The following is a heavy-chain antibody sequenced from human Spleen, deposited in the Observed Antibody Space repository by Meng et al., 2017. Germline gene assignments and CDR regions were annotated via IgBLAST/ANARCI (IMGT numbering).Heavy chain of an antibody. V-gene: IGHV4-34*01. Sequence: QGERREWGEGGFGPCVTLAPACTVHGWSFSGYYLSCVRMPPGKGLEWNGEINHSGSTNYKPSLKSRVTISVDTSKNQFSLKLSSVTAVDTAVYYCARGPTTMAHDFDYWGQGTLVTVSS. D-gene: IGHD4-11*01. J-gene: IGHJ4*02. CDR3: ARGPTTMAHDFDY. CDR2: INHSGST. CDR1: GWSFSGYY.